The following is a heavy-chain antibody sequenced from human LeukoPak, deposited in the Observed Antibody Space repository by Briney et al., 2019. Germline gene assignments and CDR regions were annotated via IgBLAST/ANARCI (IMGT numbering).Heavy chain of an antibody. CDR2: IKQDGSEK. CDR1: GFAFSSYW. D-gene: IGHD2/OR15-2a*01. CDR3: ASSMWRANDY. Sequence: PGGSLRLSCAASGFAFSSYWMSWVRQAPGKGLEWVANIKQDGSEKYYVDSVKGRFTISRDNAKNSLYLQMDSLRAEDTAVYYCASSMWRANDYWGQGTLVTVSS. V-gene: IGHV3-7*03. J-gene: IGHJ4*02.